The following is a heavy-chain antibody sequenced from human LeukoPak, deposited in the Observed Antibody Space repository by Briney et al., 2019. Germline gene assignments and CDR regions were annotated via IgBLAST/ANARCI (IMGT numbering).Heavy chain of an antibody. CDR3: ARDYIGDIVVVVAANAFDY. D-gene: IGHD2-15*01. V-gene: IGHV3-21*01. J-gene: IGHJ4*02. CDR2: ISSSSSYI. CDR1: GFTFSSYS. Sequence: PGGSLRLSCAASGFTFSSYSMNWVRQAPGKGLEWVSSISSSSSYIYYADSVKGRFTISRDNAKNPLYLQMNSLRAEDTAVYYCARDYIGDIVVVVAANAFDYWGQGTLVTVSS.